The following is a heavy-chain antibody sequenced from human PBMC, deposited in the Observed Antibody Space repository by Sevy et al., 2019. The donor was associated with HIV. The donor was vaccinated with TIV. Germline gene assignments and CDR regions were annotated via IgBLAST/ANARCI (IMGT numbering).Heavy chain of an antibody. V-gene: IGHV3-23*01. CDR3: AKARYASSVNFYEPNF. D-gene: IGHD6-19*01. J-gene: IGHJ4*02. CDR1: GFTFSDYA. CDR2: ISGSGGAT. Sequence: GGSLRLSCEISGFTFSDYAMSWVRQAPGKGLEWVATISGSGGATYYAESLRGRFTISRDNSQNKVYLQMDSLRADDTAKYFCAKARYASSVNFYEPNFWGQGTLVTVSS.